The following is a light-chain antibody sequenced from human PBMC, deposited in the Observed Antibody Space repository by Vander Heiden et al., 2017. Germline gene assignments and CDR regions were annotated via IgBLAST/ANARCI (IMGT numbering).Light chain of an antibody. Sequence: EVVLRQSPATLSLSPGERATLSCRASQNVDIYLAWYQQKPGQSPRLLIYDASNRATGIPARFSGSGSGTDFTLTISSLEPEDFAVYYCQQRKYWPPLTFGGGTKVDIK. CDR3: QQRKYWPPLT. V-gene: IGKV3-11*01. CDR1: QNVDIY. CDR2: DAS. J-gene: IGKJ4*01.